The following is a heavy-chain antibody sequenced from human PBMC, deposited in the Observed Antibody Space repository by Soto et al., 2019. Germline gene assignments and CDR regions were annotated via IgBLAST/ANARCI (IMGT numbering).Heavy chain of an antibody. CDR2: ISGSGDRT. V-gene: IGHV3-23*01. CDR1: GFTFRNYA. CDR3: VKERSGHSYADS. D-gene: IGHD5-18*01. Sequence: GPLRFSCAASGFTFRNYAMSWLRQPPGKGLEWVSAISGSGDRTYYADSVKGRFTISRDNSKNTLYLQVNSLRAEDSAVYYCVKERSGHSYADSWGQGTLVTVSS. J-gene: IGHJ4*02.